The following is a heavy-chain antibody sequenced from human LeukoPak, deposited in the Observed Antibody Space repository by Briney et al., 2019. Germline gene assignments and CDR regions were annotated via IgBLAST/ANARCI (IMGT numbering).Heavy chain of an antibody. J-gene: IGHJ4*02. Sequence: GASVKVSCKASGYTFTGYYMHWVRQAPGQGLEWMGWINPNSGGTNYAQKFQGRVTMTRDTSISTAYMELSRLRSDDTAVYYCASYTYYYGSGRDRFDYWGQGTLVTVSS. V-gene: IGHV1-2*02. CDR3: ASYTYYYGSGRDRFDY. D-gene: IGHD3-10*01. CDR1: GYTFTGYY. CDR2: INPNSGGT.